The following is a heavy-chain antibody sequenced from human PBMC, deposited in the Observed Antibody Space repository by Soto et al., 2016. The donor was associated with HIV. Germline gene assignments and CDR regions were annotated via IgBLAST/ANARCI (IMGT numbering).Heavy chain of an antibody. D-gene: IGHD3-16*02. CDR1: GFTVSHNY. CDR3: AREGVWGSSRPYYFDR. V-gene: IGHV3-66*01. CDR2: MNSGGSR. J-gene: IGHJ4*02. Sequence: EEQLVESGGGLVQPGGSLRLSCAASGFTVSHNYMSWVRQAPGKGLEWVSVMNSGGSRYYSDSVRGRFTISRDNSKNTVYLQMNRLRAEDTAVYYCAREGVWGSSRPYYFDRWGQGILVTVSS.